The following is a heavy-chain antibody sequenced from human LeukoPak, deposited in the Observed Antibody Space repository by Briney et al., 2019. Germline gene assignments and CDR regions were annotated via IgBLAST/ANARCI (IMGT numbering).Heavy chain of an antibody. D-gene: IGHD3-10*01. CDR3: ARVPGSGTYYWYYFDY. Sequence: SVKVSCKASGYTLTGYYIHWVRQAPGQGLEWMGGIIPIFGTANYAQKFQGRVTITADESTNTAYMEVNSLRSEDTAVYYCARVPGSGTYYWYYFDYWGQGTLVTVSS. V-gene: IGHV1-69*13. CDR1: GYTLTGYY. CDR2: IIPIFGTA. J-gene: IGHJ4*02.